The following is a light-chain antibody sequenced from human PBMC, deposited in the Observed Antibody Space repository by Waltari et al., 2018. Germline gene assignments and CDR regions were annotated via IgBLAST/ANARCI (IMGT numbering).Light chain of an antibody. Sequence: QLVLTQSPSVSASLGASVKPPCTLSSGPSINVIAWHQHQPGKGPRYLMNVNNDGSHSKGDEIPDRFSGSSSGAERYLTLSSLQSDDEADYYCQTGGHGTWVFGGGTKLTVL. V-gene: IGLV4-69*01. CDR3: QTGGHGTWV. CDR1: SGPSINV. J-gene: IGLJ3*02. CDR2: VNNDGSH.